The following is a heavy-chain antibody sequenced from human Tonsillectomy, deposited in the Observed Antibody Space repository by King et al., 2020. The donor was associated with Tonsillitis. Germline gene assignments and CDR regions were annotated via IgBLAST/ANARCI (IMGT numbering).Heavy chain of an antibody. D-gene: IGHD6-19*01. Sequence: VQLVESGGGLVQPGRSLRLSCAASGFTFDDYAMDWVRHAPGKGLEWVSGNNWSSDNTVYAVSVKCRFTISRDNAKKSLYLQMNSLRAEDTASYYWVNASMQWLNSPFTHWGKGTLVTASS. V-gene: IGHV3-9*01. CDR2: NNWSSDNT. CDR1: GFTFDDYA. J-gene: IGHJ4*02. CDR3: VNASMQWLNSPFTH.